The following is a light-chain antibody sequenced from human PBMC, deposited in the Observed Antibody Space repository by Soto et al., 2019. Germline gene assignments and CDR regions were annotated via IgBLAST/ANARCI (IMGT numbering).Light chain of an antibody. Sequence: QSVLTQPASVPGSPGQSITISCTGTSSDDGGYNYVSWYQQHPGKAPKLMIYEVSNRPSGVSNRFSGSKSGNTASLTISGLQAEDEADYYCSSYTSSSTVFGTGTKVTVL. V-gene: IGLV2-14*01. CDR1: SSDDGGYNY. CDR3: SSYTSSSTV. J-gene: IGLJ1*01. CDR2: EVS.